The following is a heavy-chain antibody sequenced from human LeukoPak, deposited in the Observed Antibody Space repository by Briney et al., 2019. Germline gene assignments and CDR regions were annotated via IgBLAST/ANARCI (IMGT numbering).Heavy chain of an antibody. D-gene: IGHD1-14*01. Sequence: SETLSLTCTVSGGSISSYYWSWIRQPAGKGLEWIGRIYSSGTTIHNPSLKSRVTMSVDTSKNQFSLKLSSVTAADTAVYYCVEHIKETVASASWGPGPWSPSPQ. CDR2: IYSSGTT. CDR3: VEHIKETVASAS. CDR1: GGSISSYY. V-gene: IGHV4-4*07. J-gene: IGHJ5*02.